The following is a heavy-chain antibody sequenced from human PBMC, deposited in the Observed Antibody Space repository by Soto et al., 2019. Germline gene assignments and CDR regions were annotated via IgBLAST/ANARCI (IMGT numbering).Heavy chain of an antibody. J-gene: IGHJ4*02. V-gene: IGHV4-39*01. CDR1: SASLSSSSYY. CDR2: IYYSGNT. D-gene: IGHD6-6*01. CDR3: ASSSPFHY. Sequence: SETLSLTCSVSSASLSSSSYYWSWIRQPPGRGPEWIGSIYYSGNTYYKPSLKSRVSISIDTSRNQFSLKLTSVTAADTGVYYCASSSPFHYWGPGILVT.